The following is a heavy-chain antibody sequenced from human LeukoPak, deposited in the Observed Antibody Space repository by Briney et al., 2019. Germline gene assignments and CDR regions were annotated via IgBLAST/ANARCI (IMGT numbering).Heavy chain of an antibody. CDR3: ARLDSSGYWDFDY. CDR2: INWNGGST. V-gene: IGHV3-20*04. CDR1: GFTFDDYG. J-gene: IGHJ4*02. D-gene: IGHD3-22*01. Sequence: TGGSLRLSCAASGFTFDDYGMSWVRQAPGMGLEWVSGINWNGGSTGYADSVKGRFTISRDNAKNSLYLQMNSLRAEDTALYYCARLDSSGYWDFDYWGQGTLVTVSS.